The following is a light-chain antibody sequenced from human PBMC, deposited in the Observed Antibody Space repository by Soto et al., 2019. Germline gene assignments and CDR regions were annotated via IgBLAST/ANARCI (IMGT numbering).Light chain of an antibody. Sequence: EIVLTQSPVTLSLSPGERATLSCRASQSVSNKLVWYQQKPGQAPRLLMYAASTRATGIPARFSGSGSETEFTLTISSLQSEDFAVYYCQQYANWPKTFGQGTKVDIK. J-gene: IGKJ1*01. V-gene: IGKV3-15*01. CDR1: QSVSNK. CDR3: QQYANWPKT. CDR2: AAS.